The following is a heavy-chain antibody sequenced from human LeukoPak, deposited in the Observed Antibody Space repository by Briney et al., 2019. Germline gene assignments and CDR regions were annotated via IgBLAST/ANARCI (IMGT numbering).Heavy chain of an antibody. CDR2: IYYSGST. J-gene: IGHJ5*02. V-gene: IGHV4-59*08. Sequence: PSETLSITCTVSGGSISSYYWSWIRQPPGNGLEWIGYIYYSGSTNYNPSLKSRVTISVDTSKNQFSLKLSSVTAPDTAVYYCARQGSSGRVYNWFDPWGQGTLVTVSS. CDR3: ARQGSSGRVYNWFDP. CDR1: GGSISSYY. D-gene: IGHD6-19*01.